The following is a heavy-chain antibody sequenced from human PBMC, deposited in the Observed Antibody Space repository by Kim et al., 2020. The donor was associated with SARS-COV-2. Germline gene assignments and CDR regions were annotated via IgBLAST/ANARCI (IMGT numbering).Heavy chain of an antibody. Sequence: SETLSLTCTVSGGSISSSSYYWGGIRQPPGKGLEWIGSIYYSGSTYYNPSLKSRVTISVDTSKNQFSLKLSSVTAADTAVYYCARYCSSTSCYIGLVDYWGQGTLVTVSS. V-gene: IGHV4-39*01. CDR1: GGSISSSSYY. CDR2: IYYSGST. CDR3: ARYCSSTSCYIGLVDY. J-gene: IGHJ4*02. D-gene: IGHD2-2*02.